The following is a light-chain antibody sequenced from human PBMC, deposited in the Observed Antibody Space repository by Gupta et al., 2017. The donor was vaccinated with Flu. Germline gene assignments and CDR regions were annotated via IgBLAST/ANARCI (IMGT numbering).Light chain of an antibody. Sequence: RSTSTRRVSQSVSSNFVWYQQKPGQPPRLLMYGATSRATGIPARRSGGGSGRAFSLIISSLQYEDYAVDYCRKYSKRPPLTFGGGTKVEIK. V-gene: IGKV3-15*01. CDR1: QSVSSN. CDR3: RKYSKRPPLT. J-gene: IGKJ4*01. CDR2: GAT.